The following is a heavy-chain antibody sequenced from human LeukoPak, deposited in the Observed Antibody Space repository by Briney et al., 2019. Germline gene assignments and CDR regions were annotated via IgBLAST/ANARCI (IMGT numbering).Heavy chain of an antibody. J-gene: IGHJ4*02. CDR2: INHSGST. V-gene: IGHV4-34*01. D-gene: IGHD4-17*01. CDR1: GGSFSGYY. Sequence: SETLSLTCAVYGGSFSGYYWSWIRQPPGKGLEWIGEINHSGSTNYNPSLRSRVTISVDTSKNQFSLKLSSATAADTAVYYCARDYGVTDYWGQGTLVTVSS. CDR3: ARDYGVTDY.